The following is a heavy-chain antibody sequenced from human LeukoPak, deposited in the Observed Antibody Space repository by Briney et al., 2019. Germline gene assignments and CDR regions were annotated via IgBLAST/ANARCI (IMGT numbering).Heavy chain of an antibody. CDR2: IYPGDSDT. D-gene: IGHD3-9*01. V-gene: IGHV5-51*01. Sequence: GESLKISCKGSGYSFTSYWIGWVRQMPGKGLEWMGIIYPGDSDTRSSPSFQGQVTMSADKSINTAYLQWSSLKASDTAMYYCARRDFLTGYSDYWGQGTLVTVSS. CDR1: GYSFTSYW. J-gene: IGHJ4*02. CDR3: ARRDFLTGYSDY.